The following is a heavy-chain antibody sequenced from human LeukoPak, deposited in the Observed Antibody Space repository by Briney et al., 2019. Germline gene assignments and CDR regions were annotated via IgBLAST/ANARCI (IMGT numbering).Heavy chain of an antibody. D-gene: IGHD6-19*01. CDR2: ISWNSGSI. CDR3: ARSVGSGWYRYYFDY. CDR1: GFTFDDYA. J-gene: IGHJ4*02. V-gene: IGHV3-9*01. Sequence: GGSLRLSCAASGFTFDDYAMHWVLQAPGKGLEWVSGISWNSGSIGYADSVKGRFTISRDNAKNSLYLQMNSLRAEDTALYYCARSVGSGWYRYYFDYWGQGTLVTVSS.